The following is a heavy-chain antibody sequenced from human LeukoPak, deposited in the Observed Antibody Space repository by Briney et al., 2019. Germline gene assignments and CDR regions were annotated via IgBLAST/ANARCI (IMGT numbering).Heavy chain of an antibody. D-gene: IGHD3-22*01. V-gene: IGHV3-53*01. CDR2: IYSGGST. J-gene: IGHJ3*02. CDR1: GFTVSSNY. Sequence: PGGSLRLSCAASGFTVSSNYVSWVRQAPGKGLEWVSVIYSGGSTYYADSVKGRFTISRDNSKNTLYLQMNSLRAEDTAVYYCARDYYDSSGYYFWAFDIWGQGTMVTVSS. CDR3: ARDYYDSSGYYFWAFDI.